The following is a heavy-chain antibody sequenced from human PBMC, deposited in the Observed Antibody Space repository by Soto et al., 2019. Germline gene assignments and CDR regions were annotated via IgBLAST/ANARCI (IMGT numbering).Heavy chain of an antibody. CDR2: IYYSGNT. J-gene: IGHJ6*02. Sequence: SETLSLTXSVSGGSISSGYYYWSWIRQPPGKGLEWIGNIYYSGNTYYNPSLKSRLIISIDTSKNQFSLKSGSVTAADTAVYYFCSSSLFGMDVWGQGTTVTVSS. CDR1: GGSISSGYYY. CDR3: CSSSLFGMDV. V-gene: IGHV4-30-4*01. D-gene: IGHD2-21*01.